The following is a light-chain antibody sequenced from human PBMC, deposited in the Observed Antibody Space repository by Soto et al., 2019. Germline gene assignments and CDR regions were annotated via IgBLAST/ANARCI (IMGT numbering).Light chain of an antibody. J-gene: IGLJ2*01. V-gene: IGLV1-40*01. CDR2: DNN. CDR1: SSNIGAGYD. CDR3: QSYDNSLSGSRV. Sequence: QPVLTQPPSVSGAPGQRVTISCTGSSSNIGAGYDVHWYQQLPGTAPKLLIYDNNNRPSGVPDRFSGSKSGTSASLAITGLRSEDEADYYCQSYDNSLSGSRVFGGGTKVTVL.